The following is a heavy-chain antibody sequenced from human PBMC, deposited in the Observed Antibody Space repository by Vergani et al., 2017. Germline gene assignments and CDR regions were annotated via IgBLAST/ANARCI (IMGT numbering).Heavy chain of an antibody. D-gene: IGHD6-19*01. V-gene: IGHV4-30-4*08. CDR3: AGVAGTRLSFDY. Sequence: QVQLQESGPGLVKPSQTLSLTCTVSGGPISSGDYYWSWIRQPPGKGLEWIGHIYYSGSTYYNPSLKSRVTISVDTSKNQFSLKLSSVTAADTAVYYCAGVAGTRLSFDYWGQGTLVTVSS. J-gene: IGHJ4*02. CDR1: GGPISSGDYY. CDR2: IYYSGST.